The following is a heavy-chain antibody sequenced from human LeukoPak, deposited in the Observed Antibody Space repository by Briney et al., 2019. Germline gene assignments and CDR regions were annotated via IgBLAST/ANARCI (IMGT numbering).Heavy chain of an antibody. CDR1: GFIFSNNW. D-gene: IGHD3-16*01. CDR3: ASHSYGYNH. J-gene: IGHJ5*02. Sequence: PGGSLRLACVASGFIFSNNWMTWVRQAPGKGLEWVANIKQDGSEKNYVDSVKGRFTIFRDNARNSLYLQMNSLRAEDTAVYYCASHSYGYNHWGQGTLVIVSS. CDR2: IKQDGSEK. V-gene: IGHV3-7*01.